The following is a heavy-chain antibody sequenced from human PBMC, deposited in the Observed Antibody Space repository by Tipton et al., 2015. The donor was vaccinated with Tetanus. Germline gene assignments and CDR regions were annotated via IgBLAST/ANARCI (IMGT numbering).Heavy chain of an antibody. J-gene: IGHJ4*02. CDR3: AGVTAQRTELYFDH. D-gene: IGHD6-13*01. Sequence: TLSLTCTVSGGSMSNNYWSWIRQPPGKGLEWIGYVYYTGSTNHNPSLKSRVTISMDRSKNQISLQLTSVTAADTAVYFCAGVTAQRTELYFDHWGQGTLVTVSS. CDR1: GGSMSNNY. V-gene: IGHV4-59*01. CDR2: VYYTGST.